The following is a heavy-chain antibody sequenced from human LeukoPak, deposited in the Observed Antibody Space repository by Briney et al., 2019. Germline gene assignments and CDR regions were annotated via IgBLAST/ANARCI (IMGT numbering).Heavy chain of an antibody. CDR1: GGSISSSSYY. V-gene: IGHV4-39*07. CDR3: FADRGGDQGDS. J-gene: IGHJ4*02. D-gene: IGHD3-16*01. CDR2: IHYSGST. Sequence: SETLSLTCTVSGGSISSSSYYWGWIRQPPGKGLEWIGSIHYSGSTYYNPSLQSRVTISIDTSKNQFSLKLRFVTAADTAVYFCFADRGGDQGDSWGQGTLVTVSS.